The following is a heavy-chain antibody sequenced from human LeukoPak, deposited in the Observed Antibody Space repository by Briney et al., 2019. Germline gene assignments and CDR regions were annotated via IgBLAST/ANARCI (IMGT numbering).Heavy chain of an antibody. CDR2: MNPNSGNT. CDR3: ARGPIYDFWSGYSPYYFDY. V-gene: IGHV1-8*03. CDR1: GYTFTSYD. D-gene: IGHD3-3*01. J-gene: IGHJ4*02. Sequence: GASVKVSCKASGYTFTSYDINWVRQAAGQGLEWMGWMNPNSGNTGYAQKFQGRVTITRNTSISTAYMELSSLRSEDTAVYYCARGPIYDFWSGYSPYYFDYWGQGTLVTVSS.